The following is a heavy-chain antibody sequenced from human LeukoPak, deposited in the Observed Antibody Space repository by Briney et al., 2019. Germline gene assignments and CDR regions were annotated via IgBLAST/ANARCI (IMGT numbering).Heavy chain of an antibody. Sequence: ASVKVSCKASGYTFTSYYMHWVRQAPGQGLEWMGIINPSGGSTSYAQKFQGRVTMTRDTSTSTVYMELSSLRSEDTAVYYCARVAPIAVAGHNWFDPWGQEPWSPSPQ. CDR3: ARVAPIAVAGHNWFDP. D-gene: IGHD6-19*01. CDR1: GYTFTSYY. V-gene: IGHV1-46*01. J-gene: IGHJ5*02. CDR2: INPSGGST.